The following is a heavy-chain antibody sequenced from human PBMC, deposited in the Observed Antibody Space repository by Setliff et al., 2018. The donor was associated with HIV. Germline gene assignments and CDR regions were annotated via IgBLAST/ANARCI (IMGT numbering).Heavy chain of an antibody. D-gene: IGHD6-19*01. Sequence: ASVKVSCKASGYSFTRYGLSWVRQAPGQGLEWMGWISGFNGNTKYAQSFQDRVAMTTETATSTAYMEMRSLRSDDTAVYFCARVPYRSAWFSGGHDAFDIWGQGTMVTVSS. CDR1: GYSFTRYG. J-gene: IGHJ3*02. V-gene: IGHV1-18*01. CDR2: ISGFNGNT. CDR3: ARVPYRSAWFSGGHDAFDI.